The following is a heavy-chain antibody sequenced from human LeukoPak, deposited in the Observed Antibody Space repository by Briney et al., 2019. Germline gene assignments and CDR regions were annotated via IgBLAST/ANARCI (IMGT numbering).Heavy chain of an antibody. CDR1: GYTFTSYA. V-gene: IGHV1-3*01. CDR3: ATRRGFKFDP. J-gene: IGHJ5*02. Sequence: GASVKVSCKASGYTFTSYAMHWVRQAPGQRLEWMGWTNAGNGNTKYSQKFQGRVTITRDTSASTAYMELSSLRSEDTAVYYCATRRGFKFDPWGQGTLVTVSS. D-gene: IGHD1-14*01. CDR2: TNAGNGNT.